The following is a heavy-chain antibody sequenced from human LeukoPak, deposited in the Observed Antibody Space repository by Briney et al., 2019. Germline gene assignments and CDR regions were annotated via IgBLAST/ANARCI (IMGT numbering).Heavy chain of an antibody. Sequence: GGSLRLSCAASGFTFSSYAVHWVRQAPGKGLEYVSAITSDGGRTYYANSVKGRFTISRDNSKNTLYLQMGSLRAEDMAVYYCARSPPYRRVVVAACDYWGEGTLVTVSS. CDR2: ITSDGGRT. V-gene: IGHV3-64*01. D-gene: IGHD2-15*01. J-gene: IGHJ4*02. CDR3: ARSPPYRRVVVAACDY. CDR1: GFTFSSYA.